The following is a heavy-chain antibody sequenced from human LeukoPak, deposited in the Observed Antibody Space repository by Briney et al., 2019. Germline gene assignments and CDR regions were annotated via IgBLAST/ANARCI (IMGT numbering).Heavy chain of an antibody. V-gene: IGHV3-74*01. CDR1: GFTFGRYW. D-gene: IGHD1-26*01. CDR3: ARGAIVGANFDY. Sequence: GGSLRLSCAASGFTFGRYWMHWVRQAPGKGLVWVSHITTDGSGTSYADSVKGRFTISRDNAKNTLYLQMNSLRAEDTAVYYCARGAIVGANFDYWGQGTLVTVSS. J-gene: IGHJ4*02. CDR2: ITTDGSGT.